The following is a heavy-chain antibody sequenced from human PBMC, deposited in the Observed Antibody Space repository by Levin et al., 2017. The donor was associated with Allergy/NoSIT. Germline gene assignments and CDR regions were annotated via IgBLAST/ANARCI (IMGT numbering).Heavy chain of an antibody. J-gene: IGHJ6*02. CDR3: TRFPEIGYFDPQFYYGMDV. CDR2: IFASGNV. V-gene: IGHV4-4*07. D-gene: IGHD3-9*01. CDR1: GDSVTKYY. Sequence: SETLSLTCTVSGDAVSGDSVTKYYWTWIRQPAGKGLEWIGRIFASGNVNYNPTLWSRITMSVDASKNQFSLRLRSVTAAYSAGYFCTRFPEIGYFDPQFYYGMDVWGQGITVTVSS.